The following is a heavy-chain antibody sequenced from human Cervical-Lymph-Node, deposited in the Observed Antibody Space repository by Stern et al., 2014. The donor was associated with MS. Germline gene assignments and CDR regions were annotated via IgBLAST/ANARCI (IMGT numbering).Heavy chain of an antibody. V-gene: IGHV5-51*01. D-gene: IGHD4-17*01. CDR2: IYPGDSDT. CDR1: GYSFTSYW. J-gene: IGHJ3*02. CDR3: ARRRMTTVTPDAFDI. Sequence: EVQLEESGAEVKKPGESLKISCKGSGYSFTSYWIGWVRQMPGKGLEWMGIIYPGDSDTRYSPSFQGQVTISADKSISTAYLQWSSLKASDTAMYYCARRRMTTVTPDAFDIWGQGTMVTVSS.